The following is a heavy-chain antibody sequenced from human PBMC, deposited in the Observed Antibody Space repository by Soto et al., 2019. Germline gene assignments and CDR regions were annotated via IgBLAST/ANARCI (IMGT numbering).Heavy chain of an antibody. CDR1: GGSISSYY. Sequence: SESLSLTCTVSGGSISSYYWSWIRQPPGKGLEWFGYIYYSGSTNYNPSLKSRVTISVDTSKNQFSLKLSSVTAADTAVYYCARFLGYCSSTSCYSSNWFDPWGQGTLVTVSS. CDR2: IYYSGST. V-gene: IGHV4-59*01. CDR3: ARFLGYCSSTSCYSSNWFDP. D-gene: IGHD2-2*01. J-gene: IGHJ5*02.